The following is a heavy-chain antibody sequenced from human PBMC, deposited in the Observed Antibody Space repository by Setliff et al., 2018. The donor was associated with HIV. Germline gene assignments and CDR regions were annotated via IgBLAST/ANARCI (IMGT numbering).Heavy chain of an antibody. CDR2: IHTSGSS. V-gene: IGHV4-61*09. J-gene: IGHJ4*02. CDR1: GGSISSGSYY. CDR3: ARDLLGSSSLVDY. D-gene: IGHD6-6*01. Sequence: SETLSLTCTVSGGSISSGSYYWSWIRQPAGKGLEWIGHIHTSGSSSYNPSLKSRVIISLDTSKNQISLKLNSVTAADTAVYYCARDLLGSSSLVDYWGQGTLVTV.